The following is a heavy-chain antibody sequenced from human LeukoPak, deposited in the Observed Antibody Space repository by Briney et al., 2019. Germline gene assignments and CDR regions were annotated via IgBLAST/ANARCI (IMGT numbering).Heavy chain of an antibody. D-gene: IGHD3-22*01. CDR3: ARQDGITLIVGPMDV. J-gene: IGHJ6*02. CDR2: LYPDDSET. V-gene: IGHV5-51*01. CDR1: ESSFLTYS. Sequence: SCHVSESSFLTYSIACARTIPGKGMECIASLYPDDSETRYNPYFQGQVTISADEYIGNAYLQWSSLQTSDTALYYCARQDGITLIVGPMDVWGQGTTVTVSS.